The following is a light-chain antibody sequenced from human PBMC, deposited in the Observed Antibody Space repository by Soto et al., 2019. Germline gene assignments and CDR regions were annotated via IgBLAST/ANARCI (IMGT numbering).Light chain of an antibody. V-gene: IGKV1-5*03. CDR1: QTISSW. CDR3: QHYNSYSEA. J-gene: IGKJ1*01. Sequence: DITMTQSPSTLSGSVGDRVTITCRASQTISSWLAWYQQKPGKAPKLLIYKASTLKSGVPSRFSGSGSGTEFTLTISSLQPYDFATYYCQHYNSYSEAFGQGTKVELK. CDR2: KAS.